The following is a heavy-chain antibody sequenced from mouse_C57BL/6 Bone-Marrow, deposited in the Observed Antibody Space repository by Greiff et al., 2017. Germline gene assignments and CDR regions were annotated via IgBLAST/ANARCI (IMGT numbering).Heavy chain of an antibody. Sequence: EVQLQQSGPGMVKPSQSLSLTCTVTGYSITSGYDWHWIRHFPGNKLEWMGYISYSGSTNYNPSLKSRTSITHDTSKNHFFLKLNAVTTEDTATYYSARGEGPYAMDYWGQGTSVTVSS. CDR1: GYSITSGYD. J-gene: IGHJ4*01. V-gene: IGHV3-1*01. CDR3: ARGEGPYAMDY. CDR2: ISYSGST.